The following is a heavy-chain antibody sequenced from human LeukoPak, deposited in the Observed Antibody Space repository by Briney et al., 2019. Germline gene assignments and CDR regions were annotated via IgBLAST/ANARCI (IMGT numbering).Heavy chain of an antibody. CDR1: GFTFSSYA. D-gene: IGHD1-26*01. Sequence: QPGGSLRLSCAASGFTFSSYAMSWVRQAPGKGLEWVSASSGSGGSTYYADSVKGRFTISRDNSKNTLYLQMNSLRAEDTAVYYCAKERYSGSPLIPTTEFDIWGQGTMVTVSS. CDR2: SSGSGGST. V-gene: IGHV3-23*01. CDR3: AKERYSGSPLIPTTEFDI. J-gene: IGHJ3*02.